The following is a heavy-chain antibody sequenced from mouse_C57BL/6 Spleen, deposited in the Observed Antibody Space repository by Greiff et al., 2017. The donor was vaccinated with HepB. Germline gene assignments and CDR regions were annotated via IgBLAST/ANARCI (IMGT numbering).Heavy chain of an antibody. Sequence: EVQLVESGGDLVKPGGSLKLSCAASGFTFSSYGMSWVRQTPDKRLEWVATISSGGSYTYYPDSVKGRFTISRDNAKNTLYLQMSSLKSEDTAMYYCARHEAYWGQGTLVTVPA. CDR1: GFTFSSYG. CDR2: ISSGGSYT. CDR3: ARHEAY. V-gene: IGHV5-6*01. J-gene: IGHJ3*01.